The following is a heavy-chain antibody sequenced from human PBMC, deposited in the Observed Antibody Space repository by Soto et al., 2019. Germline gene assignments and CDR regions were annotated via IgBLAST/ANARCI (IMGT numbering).Heavy chain of an antibody. Sequence: QVTLKESGPVVVKPTETLTLTCTVSGFSLSTIRMGVTWIRQPPGKALEWLAHIYSNDEKSYSTSLKRRLTISKNTYKVQAVLTMTNMGPVDTATDYWARIGDGYNVDYWGQGTLVTVSS. D-gene: IGHD5-12*01. CDR3: ARIGDGYNVDY. CDR1: GFSLSTIRMG. J-gene: IGHJ4*02. V-gene: IGHV2-26*01. CDR2: IYSNDEK.